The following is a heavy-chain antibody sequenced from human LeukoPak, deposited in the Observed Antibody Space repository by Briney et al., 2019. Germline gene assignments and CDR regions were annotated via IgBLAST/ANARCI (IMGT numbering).Heavy chain of an antibody. CDR2: ISSNSSTI. CDR3: ARGGGRGRTGFDY. J-gene: IGHJ4*02. D-gene: IGHD3-16*01. CDR1: GFTFSSYS. Sequence: GGSLRLSCAASGFTFSSYSMNWVRQAPGKGLEWLSYISSNSSTIYYADSVKGRFTISRDNAKKSLDLQMNSPRAEDTAVYYCARGGGRGRTGFDYWGQGTLVTVSS. V-gene: IGHV3-48*04.